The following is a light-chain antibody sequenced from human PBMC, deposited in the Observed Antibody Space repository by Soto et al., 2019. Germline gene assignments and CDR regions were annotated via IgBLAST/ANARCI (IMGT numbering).Light chain of an antibody. V-gene: IGKV1-9*01. CDR2: AAS. CDR3: QQLNSYPLT. CDR1: QGISTY. J-gene: IGKJ4*01. Sequence: DIQLTQSPSFLSASVGDTVTITCRASQGISTYLAWYQQKPGKAPKLLIYAASTLQSGVPSRFRGSGSGTEFTLTISSLQPEDFATYSCQQLNSYPLTFGGGTKVEIK.